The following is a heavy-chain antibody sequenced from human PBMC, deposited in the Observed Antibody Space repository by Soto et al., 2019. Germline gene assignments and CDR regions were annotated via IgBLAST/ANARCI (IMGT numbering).Heavy chain of an antibody. CDR2: ISYDGSNK. V-gene: IGHV3-30-3*01. D-gene: IGHD3-3*01. J-gene: IGHJ4*02. CDR3: ASSPHPPYYDFWSGYYFR. Sequence: LRLSFAASGFTFSSYAMHWVRQAPGKGLEWVAVISYDGSNKYYADSVKGRFTISRDNSKNTLYLQMNSLRAEDTAVYYCASSPHPPYYDFWSGYYFRWGQGTLVTVSS. CDR1: GFTFSSYA.